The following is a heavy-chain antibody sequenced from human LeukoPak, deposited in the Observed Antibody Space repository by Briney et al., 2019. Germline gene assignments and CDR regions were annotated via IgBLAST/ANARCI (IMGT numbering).Heavy chain of an antibody. CDR3: AKDYDFWSGYFDY. D-gene: IGHD3-3*01. CDR2: ISGSGGST. Sequence: GGSLRLSCAASGFTFSSYAMSWVRQAPGKGLEWVSAISGSGGSTYYADSVKGRFTISRDNSKNTLYLQMNSLRAEDSAVYYCAKDYDFWSGYFDYWGQGTLVTVSS. CDR1: GFTFSSYA. J-gene: IGHJ4*02. V-gene: IGHV3-23*01.